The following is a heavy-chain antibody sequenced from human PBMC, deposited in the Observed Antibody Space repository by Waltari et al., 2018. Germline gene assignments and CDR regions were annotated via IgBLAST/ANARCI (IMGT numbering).Heavy chain of an antibody. CDR1: GYTFTDFF. Sequence: QVQLVQSGAEVKKSGASVKVSCKASGYTFTDFFIHWVRQAPGQGLEWMGRISPNSGDTSYAQRFQGRVTMTGDTSITTAYMELTGLRSDDTAIYYCARSGGGTTTFGVAEWGQGSLVTVSS. J-gene: IGHJ4*02. CDR2: ISPNSGDT. CDR3: ARSGGGTTTFGVAE. D-gene: IGHD3-3*01. V-gene: IGHV1-2*06.